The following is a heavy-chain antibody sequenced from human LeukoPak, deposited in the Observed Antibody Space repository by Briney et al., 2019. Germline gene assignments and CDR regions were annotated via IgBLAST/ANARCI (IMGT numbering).Heavy chain of an antibody. CDR3: ARRAAAAGIRLAWYFEY. J-gene: IGHJ4*02. CDR2: IYPGDSDT. V-gene: IGHV5-51*01. Sequence: GESLKISCKSSGYSFTSYWIGWVGQMPGKGLEWMGIIYPGDSDTRYSPSFQGQVTISADKSISTAYLQWSSLKASDTAMYYCARRAAAAGIRLAWYFEYWGQGTLVTVSS. CDR1: GYSFTSYW. D-gene: IGHD6-13*01.